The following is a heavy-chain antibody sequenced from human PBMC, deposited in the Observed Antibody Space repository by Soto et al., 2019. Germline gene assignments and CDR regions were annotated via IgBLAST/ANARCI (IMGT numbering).Heavy chain of an antibody. V-gene: IGHV4-61*01. D-gene: IGHD1-1*01. CDR2: MSHSGGT. Sequence: SETLSLTCAVYGGFVSSGSYYWSRIRQPPRKGLEWIGEMSHSGGTHFNPSLKSRVTISVDTSKNQFSLKMASVTAADTALYYCARVERGTATTVVDAFDIWGPGTMVTASS. CDR1: GGFVSSGSYY. J-gene: IGHJ3*02. CDR3: ARVERGTATTVVDAFDI.